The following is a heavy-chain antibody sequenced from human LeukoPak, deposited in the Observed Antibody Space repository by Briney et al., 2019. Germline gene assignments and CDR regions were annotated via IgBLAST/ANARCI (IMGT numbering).Heavy chain of an antibody. J-gene: IGHJ4*02. V-gene: IGHV3-20*04. Sequence: GGSLRLSCAASGFTFDDYAMSWVRQVPGKGLEWVSGINWNGISAGYADSVKGRFTISRDNAKNYLYLQMNSLRAEDTALYYRARDGGKYSGYNYYVVDYFDYWGQGTLVTVSS. CDR2: INWNGISA. CDR1: GFTFDDYA. CDR3: ARDGGKYSGYNYYVVDYFDY. D-gene: IGHD5-12*01.